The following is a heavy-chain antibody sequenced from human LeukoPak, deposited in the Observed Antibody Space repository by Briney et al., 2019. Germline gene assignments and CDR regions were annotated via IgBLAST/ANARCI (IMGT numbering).Heavy chain of an antibody. Sequence: SGTLSLTCAVSGGSISSSNWWSWVRQPPGKGLEWIGEIYHSGSTNYNPSLKSRVTISVDTSKNQFSLKLSSVTAADTAVYYCARSDNPRGYSGYDFSYFDYWGQGTLVTVSS. CDR1: GGSISSSNW. J-gene: IGHJ4*02. D-gene: IGHD5-12*01. V-gene: IGHV4-4*02. CDR2: IYHSGST. CDR3: ARSDNPRGYSGYDFSYFDY.